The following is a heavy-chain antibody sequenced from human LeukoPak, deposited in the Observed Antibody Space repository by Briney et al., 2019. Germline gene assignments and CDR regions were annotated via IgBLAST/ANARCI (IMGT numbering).Heavy chain of an antibody. D-gene: IGHD3-22*01. J-gene: IGHJ6*02. V-gene: IGHV1-24*01. CDR2: FDPEDGET. Sequence: GASVKVSCKVSGYTLSELSMHWVRQAPGKGLEWRGGFDPEDGETIYAQNFQGSVTMTEDTSTDTAYMELSRLRSEDTAVYDCATKGRGGITMILYGMDVWGQGTTVTVSS. CDR3: ATKGRGGITMILYGMDV. CDR1: GYTLSELS.